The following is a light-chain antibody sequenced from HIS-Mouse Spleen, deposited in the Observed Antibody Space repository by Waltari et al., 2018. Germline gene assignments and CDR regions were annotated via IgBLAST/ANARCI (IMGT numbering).Light chain of an antibody. CDR3: NSRDSSGNHWV. CDR1: SLRSYY. J-gene: IGLJ3*02. V-gene: IGLV3-19*01. CDR2: GKN. Sequence: SSELTQDPAVSVALGQTVRITCQGDSLRSYYASWYQQKPGQAPVLVIYGKNNRTSGGPDRFSGSSSGNTASLTITGAQAEDEADYYCNSRDSSGNHWVFGGGTKLTVL.